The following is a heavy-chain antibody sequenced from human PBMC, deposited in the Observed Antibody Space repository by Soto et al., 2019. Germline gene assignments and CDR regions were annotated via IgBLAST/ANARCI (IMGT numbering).Heavy chain of an antibody. D-gene: IGHD3-16*01. V-gene: IGHV3-23*01. J-gene: IGHJ3*02. CDR3: AKNQWGNVFDI. Sequence: EVQLLESGGGLVQPGGSLRLSCAASGFAFSSYDMTWVRQAPGKGLEWVSTISKSGATPYYADSVRGRFIISRDNSKNTLHLQMNSLRAEDMALYYCAKNQWGNVFDIWGQGTKLTVSS. CDR2: ISKSGATP. CDR1: GFAFSSYD.